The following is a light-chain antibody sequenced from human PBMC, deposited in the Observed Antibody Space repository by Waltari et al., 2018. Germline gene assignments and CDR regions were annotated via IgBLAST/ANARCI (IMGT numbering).Light chain of an antibody. Sequence: SVQTQPHSASGNPGQRVTISCYGRRSHIGSNYVYWYQQTPGTAPKLLIYRNNQRPSWVPDRCTGAKSGTSDSLAISGLRSEDEADYYCAAWDDSLSGRVFGGGTKLTVL. V-gene: IGLV1-47*01. CDR3: AAWDDSLSGRV. CDR2: RNN. CDR1: RSHIGSNY. J-gene: IGLJ3*02.